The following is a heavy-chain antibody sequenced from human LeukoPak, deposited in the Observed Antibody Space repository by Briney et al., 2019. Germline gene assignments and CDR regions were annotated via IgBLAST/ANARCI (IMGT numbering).Heavy chain of an antibody. CDR3: ARGPSTHYYGSGNYSYFDY. V-gene: IGHV4-38-2*02. J-gene: IGHJ4*02. D-gene: IGHD3-10*01. CDR2: IYHSGST. Sequence: SETLSLTCTVSGYSISSGYYWGWIQQPPGKGLEWIGSIYHSGSTYYNPSLKSRVTISVDTSKNQFSLKLSSVTAADTAVYYCARGPSTHYYGSGNYSYFDYWGQGTLVTVSS. CDR1: GYSISSGYY.